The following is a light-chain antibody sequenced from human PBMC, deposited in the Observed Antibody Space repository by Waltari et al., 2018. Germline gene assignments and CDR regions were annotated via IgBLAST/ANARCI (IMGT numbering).Light chain of an antibody. CDR2: AAS. CDR1: QGITNY. V-gene: IGKV1-9*01. CDR3: QQFHTFT. J-gene: IGKJ3*01. Sequence: DIQLTQAPSFLSASVGDRVSIACRASQGITNYLAWYQQKPGKAPKLLIYAASTLQSGVPARFSGSGSGTDFTLTISSLQPEDFATYYCQQFHTFTFGPGTKVDIK.